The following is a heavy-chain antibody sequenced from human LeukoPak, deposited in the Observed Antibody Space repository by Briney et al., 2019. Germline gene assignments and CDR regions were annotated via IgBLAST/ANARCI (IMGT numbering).Heavy chain of an antibody. CDR1: GFTFSSYG. CDR2: IWYGGSNK. CDR3: ARDTVLDY. J-gene: IGHJ4*02. V-gene: IGHV3-33*01. Sequence: PGVSLRLSCAASGFTFSSYGMHWVRQAPGKGLEWVAVIWYGGSNKYYADSVKGRFTISRDNSKNTLYLQMNSLRAEDTAVYYCARDTVLDYWGQGTLVTVSS. D-gene: IGHD4-17*01.